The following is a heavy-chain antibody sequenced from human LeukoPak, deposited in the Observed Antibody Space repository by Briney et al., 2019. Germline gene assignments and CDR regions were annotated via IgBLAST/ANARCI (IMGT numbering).Heavy chain of an antibody. Sequence: SETLSLTCAVSGASISPYYWAWIRQPPGKGLEWIGYIHTSGSNNQYPSLKSRVTISVDKSKNHFSLRLTSVTAADTAVYYCARLSAAVHLGAFDLWGQGTMVTVPS. D-gene: IGHD3-3*01. V-gene: IGHV4-4*09. CDR2: IHTSGSN. CDR3: ARLSAAVHLGAFDL. CDR1: GASISPYY. J-gene: IGHJ3*01.